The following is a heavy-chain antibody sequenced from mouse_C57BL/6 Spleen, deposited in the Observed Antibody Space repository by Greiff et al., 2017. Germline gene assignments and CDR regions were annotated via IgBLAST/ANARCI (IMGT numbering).Heavy chain of an antibody. CDR2: INPSSGYT. CDR3: ARALGGYFDF. J-gene: IGHJ1*03. D-gene: IGHD4-1*01. CDR1: GYTFTSYT. Sequence: QVQLQQSGAELARPGASVKMSCKASGYTFTSYTMHWVKQRPGQGLDWIGYINPSSGYTKYNQKFKDKATLTADKSSSTAYMQLSSLTSEDSAVYYCARALGGYFDFWSTGTTVTVSS. V-gene: IGHV1-4*01.